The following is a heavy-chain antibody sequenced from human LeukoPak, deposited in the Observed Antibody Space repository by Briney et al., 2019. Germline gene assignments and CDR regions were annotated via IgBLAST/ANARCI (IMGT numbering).Heavy chain of an antibody. CDR3: ARSLGHNAFDI. D-gene: IGHD7-27*01. J-gene: IGHJ3*02. V-gene: IGHV4-34*01. CDR2: INHSGST. Sequence: PSETLSLTCAVYGGSFSGYYWSWIRQPPGKGLEWIGEINHSGSTNYNPSPKSRVAISVDTSKNQSSLKLSSVTAADTAVYYCARSLGHNAFDIWGQGTMVTVSS. CDR1: GGSFSGYY.